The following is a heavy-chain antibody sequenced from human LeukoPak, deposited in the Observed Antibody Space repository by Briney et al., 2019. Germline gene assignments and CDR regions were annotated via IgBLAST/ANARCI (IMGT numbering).Heavy chain of an antibody. CDR1: VYTFTGYY. CDR2: INPNSGGT. D-gene: IGHD3-22*01. CDR3: ARDRAYDSSGYYRDY. J-gene: IGHJ4*02. Sequence: GASVKVSCKASVYTFTGYYMHWVRQAPGQGLEWMGWINPNSGGTNYAQKFQGRVTMTRDTSISTAYMELSRLRSDDTAVYYCARDRAYDSSGYYRDYWGQGTLVTVSS. V-gene: IGHV1-2*02.